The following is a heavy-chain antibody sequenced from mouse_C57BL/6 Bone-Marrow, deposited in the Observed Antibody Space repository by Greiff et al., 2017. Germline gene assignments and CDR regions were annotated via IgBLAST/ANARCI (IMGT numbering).Heavy chain of an antibody. Sequence: EVNVVESGGGLVQPGGSLKLSCAASGFTFSDYGMAWVRQAPRKGPEWVAFISNLAYSIYYADTVTGRFTISRENAKNTLYLEMSSLRSEDTAMYYCARHGRAMDYWGQGTSVTVSS. CDR3: ARHGRAMDY. V-gene: IGHV5-15*01. J-gene: IGHJ4*01. CDR2: ISNLAYSI. CDR1: GFTFSDYG.